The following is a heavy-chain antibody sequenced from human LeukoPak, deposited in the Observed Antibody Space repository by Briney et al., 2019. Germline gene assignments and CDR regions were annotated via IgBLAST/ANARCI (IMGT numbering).Heavy chain of an antibody. V-gene: IGHV5-51*01. CDR2: IYPGDSDT. CDR1: GYSFTSYW. Sequence: SGESLKISCKGSGYSFTSYWIGWVRQMPGKGLEWMGIIYPGDSDTRYSPSFQGRVTISADKSISTAYLQWSSLKASDTAMYYCARLQPFGGNLHLGAFDIWGQGTMVTVSS. J-gene: IGHJ3*02. D-gene: IGHD4-23*01. CDR3: ARLQPFGGNLHLGAFDI.